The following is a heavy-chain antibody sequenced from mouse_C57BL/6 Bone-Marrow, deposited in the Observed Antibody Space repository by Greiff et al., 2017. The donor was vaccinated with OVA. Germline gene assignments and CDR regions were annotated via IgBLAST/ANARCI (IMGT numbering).Heavy chain of an antibody. CDR1: GYTFTDYE. CDR2: IDPETGGT. Sequence: QVQLKQSGAELVRPGASVTLSCKASGYTFTDYEMHWVKQTPVHGLEWIGAIDPETGGTAYNQKFKGKAILTADQSSSTAYKEFLSLTSEDSAVNYCTNYGYDGGYFDVWGTGTTVTVSS. V-gene: IGHV1-15*01. CDR3: TNYGYDGGYFDV. D-gene: IGHD2-2*01. J-gene: IGHJ1*03.